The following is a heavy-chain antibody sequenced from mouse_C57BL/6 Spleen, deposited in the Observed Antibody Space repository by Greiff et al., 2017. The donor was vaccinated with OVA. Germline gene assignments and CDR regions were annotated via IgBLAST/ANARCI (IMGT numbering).Heavy chain of an antibody. Sequence: QVQLQQPGAELVKPGASVKLSCKASGYTFTSYWMQWVKQRPGQGLEWIGEIDPSDSYTNYNQKFKGKATLTVDTSSSTAYMQLSSLTSEDSAVYYWARGDQAKAYWGQGTLVTVSA. J-gene: IGHJ3*01. V-gene: IGHV1-50*01. CDR3: ARGDQAKAY. D-gene: IGHD3-2*02. CDR2: IDPSDSYT. CDR1: GYTFTSYW.